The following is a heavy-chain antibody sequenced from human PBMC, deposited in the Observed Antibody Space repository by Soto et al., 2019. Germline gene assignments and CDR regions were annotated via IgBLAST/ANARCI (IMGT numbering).Heavy chain of an antibody. J-gene: IGHJ6*02. D-gene: IGHD2-2*01. CDR2: ISSSSSYI. Sequence: EVQLVESGGGLVKPGGSLRLSCAASGFTFSSYSMNWVRQAPGKGLEWVSSISSSSSYIYYADSVKGRFTISRDNAKNSLYLQMNSLRAEDTAMYYCARDRNAYYYYYGMDVWSQGTTVTVSS. CDR3: ARDRNAYYYYYGMDV. CDR1: GFTFSSYS. V-gene: IGHV3-21*01.